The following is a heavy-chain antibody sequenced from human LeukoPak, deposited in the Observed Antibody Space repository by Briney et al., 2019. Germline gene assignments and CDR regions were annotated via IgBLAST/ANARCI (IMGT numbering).Heavy chain of an antibody. J-gene: IGHJ4*02. V-gene: IGHV3-30*03. CDR2: ISHDGSNK. D-gene: IGHD4-17*01. CDR3: ARSNPGDYTLHLIDS. Sequence: GGSLRLSCAASGLIFSNYWMSWVRQAPGKGLEWVAVISHDGSNKYYADSVKGRFSISRDNSRSTLYLQMNSLRPEDTAVYYCARSNPGDYTLHLIDSWGQGTLVTVSS. CDR1: GLIFSNYW.